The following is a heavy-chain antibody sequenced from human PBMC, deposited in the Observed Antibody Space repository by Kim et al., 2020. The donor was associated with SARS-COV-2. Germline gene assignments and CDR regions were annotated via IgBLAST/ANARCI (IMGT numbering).Heavy chain of an antibody. Sequence: AQKIQGRVTMTEDTSTDTAYMELGSLRSEDTAVYYCATGSYYYGSGSFRSWGQGTLVTVSS. D-gene: IGHD3-10*01. V-gene: IGHV1-24*01. J-gene: IGHJ4*02. CDR3: ATGSYYYGSGSFRS.